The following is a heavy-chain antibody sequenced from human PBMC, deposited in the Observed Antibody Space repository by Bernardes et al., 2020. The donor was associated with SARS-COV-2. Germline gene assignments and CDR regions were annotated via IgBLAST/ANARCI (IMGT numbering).Heavy chain of an antibody. CDR1: GFSFSAYW. V-gene: IGHV3-74*03. Sequence: GRPLRLSCVVSGFSFSAYWMHWVRQAPGKGLVWVSRLNEHGTITTYADSVKGRFTISRDNAKNTLYLQMNSLRAEDTATYYCVRDLAGGRGSWGQGTLVTVSS. CDR2: LNEHGTIT. D-gene: IGHD2-15*01. CDR3: VRDLAGGRGS. J-gene: IGHJ4*02.